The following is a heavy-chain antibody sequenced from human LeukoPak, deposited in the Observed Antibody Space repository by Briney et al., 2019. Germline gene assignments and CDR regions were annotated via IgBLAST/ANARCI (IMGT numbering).Heavy chain of an antibody. CDR2: ISSSGSNI. J-gene: IGHJ6*02. D-gene: IGHD2-21*02. CDR1: GFTFRSYE. Sequence: GGSLRLSCVVSGFTFRSYEMIWVRQAPGKGLEWLSYISSSGSNIYYADSVKGRFTVSRDNAKNSLYLQMDRLRSEDTALYHCARVGVTTMTVDVWGQGTTVTVSS. CDR3: ARVGVTTMTVDV. V-gene: IGHV3-48*03.